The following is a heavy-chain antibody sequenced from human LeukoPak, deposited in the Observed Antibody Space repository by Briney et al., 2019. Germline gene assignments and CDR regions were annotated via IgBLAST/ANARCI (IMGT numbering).Heavy chain of an antibody. CDR1: GFTFSNYC. V-gene: IGHV3-30*18. CDR3: AKDLSTSGRQYGADY. D-gene: IGHD3-10*01. J-gene: IGHJ4*02. CDR2: ISFDGSNK. Sequence: GGSLRLSCAASGFTFSNYCMHWVRQAPGRGLEWVAIISFDGSNKYYGDSVKGRFTISRDNSKDTLYLQMNSLTPEAAAVYYCAKDLSTSGRQYGADYWGQGTLVPVSS.